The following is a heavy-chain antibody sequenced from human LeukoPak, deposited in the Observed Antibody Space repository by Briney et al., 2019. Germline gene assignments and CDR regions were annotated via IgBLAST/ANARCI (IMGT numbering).Heavy chain of an antibody. Sequence: GESLKISCEDSGYSFTSSWIGWVRQMPGKGLECMGIIYPGDSDIRYSPSFQGQVTISADKSITTAYLQWSSLKASDTAIYYCARGLYCSGGSCRFDYWGQGTLVTVSS. CDR3: ARGLYCSGGSCRFDY. CDR2: IYPGDSDI. J-gene: IGHJ4*02. D-gene: IGHD2-15*01. V-gene: IGHV5-51*01. CDR1: GYSFTSSW.